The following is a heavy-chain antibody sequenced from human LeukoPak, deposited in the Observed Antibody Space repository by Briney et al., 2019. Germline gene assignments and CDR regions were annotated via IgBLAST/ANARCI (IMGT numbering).Heavy chain of an antibody. J-gene: IGHJ3*02. CDR3: ARERSEWLQPHGAFDI. Sequence: SETLSLTCTVSGGSISSHYWSWIRQPPGKGLEWIGYIYYSGSTNYNPSLKSRVTISVDTSKNQFSLKLSSVTAADTAMYYCARERSEWLQPHGAFDIWGQGTMVTVSS. D-gene: IGHD5-24*01. CDR1: GGSISSHY. V-gene: IGHV4-59*11. CDR2: IYYSGST.